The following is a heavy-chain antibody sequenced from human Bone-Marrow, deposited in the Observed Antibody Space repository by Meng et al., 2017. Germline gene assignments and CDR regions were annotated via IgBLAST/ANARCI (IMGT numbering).Heavy chain of an antibody. J-gene: IGHJ5*02. D-gene: IGHD2/OR15-2a*01. CDR2: IYHSGST. CDR3: ARARTTNQSKYRNAYNWFDP. CDR1: GGSIISGGYS. Sequence: QLQLQESGSGLVKPSQTLSLTCAVSGGSIISGGYSGSWIRQPPGKGLEWIGYIYHSGSTHYNPSRKSRVIMSVDTSKNQFSLKLYSVTAADTAVYYCARARTTNQSKYRNAYNWFDPWGQGTLVTVSS. V-gene: IGHV4-30-2*01.